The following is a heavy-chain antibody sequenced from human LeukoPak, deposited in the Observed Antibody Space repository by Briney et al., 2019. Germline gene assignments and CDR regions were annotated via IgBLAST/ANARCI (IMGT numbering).Heavy chain of an antibody. Sequence: PGGSLRLSCAASGFTFSSHGMHWVRQAPGKGLEWVAFIRHDGSNKYYADSVRGRFTISRDNSKNTLYVQMNSLRAEDTAVYYCAKDRSDYYYDTTGPLNYWGQGTLVTVSS. CDR2: IRHDGSNK. D-gene: IGHD3-22*01. CDR3: AKDRSDYYYDTTGPLNY. CDR1: GFTFSSHG. J-gene: IGHJ4*02. V-gene: IGHV3-30*02.